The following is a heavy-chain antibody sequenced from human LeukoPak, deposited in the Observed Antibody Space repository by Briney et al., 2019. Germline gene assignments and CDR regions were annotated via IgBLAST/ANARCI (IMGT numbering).Heavy chain of an antibody. Sequence: SVKVSCKASGGTFSSYAISWVRQAPGQGLEWMGGIIPIFGTANYAQKFQGRVTITADESTSTVYMELSRLRSEDTAVYYCARGANWNYDYWGQGTLVTVSS. CDR1: GGTFSSYA. CDR2: IIPIFGTA. CDR3: ARGANWNYDY. J-gene: IGHJ4*02. D-gene: IGHD1-20*01. V-gene: IGHV1-69*13.